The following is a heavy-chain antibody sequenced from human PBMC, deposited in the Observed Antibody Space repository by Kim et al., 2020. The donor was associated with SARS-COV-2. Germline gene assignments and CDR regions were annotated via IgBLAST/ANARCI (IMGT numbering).Heavy chain of an antibody. D-gene: IGHD4-4*01. CDR3: ARARAVTWFFYYYGMDV. Sequence: SLRSRVTISVDASKNQFSLKLSSVTAADTAVYYGARARAVTWFFYYYGMDVWGQGTTVTVSS. V-gene: IGHV4-34*01. J-gene: IGHJ6*02.